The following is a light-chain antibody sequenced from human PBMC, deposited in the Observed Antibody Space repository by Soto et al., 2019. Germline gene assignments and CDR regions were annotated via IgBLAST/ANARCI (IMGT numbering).Light chain of an antibody. CDR2: DVS. J-gene: IGLJ1*01. V-gene: IGLV2-14*01. CDR1: SSDIDAYNY. Sequence: QSALTQPASVSGSPGQSITISCPGTSSDIDAYNYVSWYPQHPGKAPKLMIYDVSNRPSGISNRFSGSKSGNTASLTISGLQAEDEADYYCGSYTTSSNDVFGTGTKVTVL. CDR3: GSYTTSSNDV.